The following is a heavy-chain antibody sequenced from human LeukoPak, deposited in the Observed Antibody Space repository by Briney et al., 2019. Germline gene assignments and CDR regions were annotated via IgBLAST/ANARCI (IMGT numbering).Heavy chain of an antibody. D-gene: IGHD4-17*01. J-gene: IGHJ6*04. CDR1: GDSLSSYY. CDR2: IYYSGST. CDR3: ARHTDYGDCVASYNYGMDI. Sequence: SETLSLTCTLSGDSLSSYYWSWIRQPPGKGLEWIGYIYYSGSTNYNPSLRSRVTISVDTSKNQFSLKLSSVTAADTAVYYCARHTDYGDCVASYNYGMDIWGERATVTVSS. V-gene: IGHV4-59*08.